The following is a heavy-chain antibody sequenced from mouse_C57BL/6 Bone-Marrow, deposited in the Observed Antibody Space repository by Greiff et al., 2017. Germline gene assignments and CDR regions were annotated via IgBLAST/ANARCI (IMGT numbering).Heavy chain of an antibody. D-gene: IGHD2-1*01. CDR3: ARCPVYYCNLYYYAMDY. J-gene: IGHJ4*01. CDR2: IHPNSGST. Sequence: QVQLKQPGAELVKPGASVKLSCKASGYTFTSYWMHWVKQRPGQGLEWIGMIHPNSGSTNYNEKFKSKATLTVDKSSSTAYMQLSSLTSEVSAVYYCARCPVYYCNLYYYAMDYWGQGTSVTVSS. CDR1: GYTFTSYW. V-gene: IGHV1-64*01.